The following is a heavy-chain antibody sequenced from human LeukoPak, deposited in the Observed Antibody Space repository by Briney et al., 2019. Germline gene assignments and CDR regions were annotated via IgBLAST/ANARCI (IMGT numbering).Heavy chain of an antibody. D-gene: IGHD3-10*02. Sequence: GGSLRLSCAASGFTFDSYAMNWVRQTPGKGLEWVSYIRGGGAGARYAEPVKGRFTISRDNAKNTLYLQMDSLSVEDTATYYCAKCSATYYNDAFDVWGRGTMVTVSS. CDR2: IRGGGAGA. CDR3: AKCSATYYNDAFDV. V-gene: IGHV3-23*01. J-gene: IGHJ3*01. CDR1: GFTFDSYA.